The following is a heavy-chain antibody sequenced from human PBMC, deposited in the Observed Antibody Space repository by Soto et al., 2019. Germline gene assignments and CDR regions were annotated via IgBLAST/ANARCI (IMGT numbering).Heavy chain of an antibody. V-gene: IGHV3-30*18. Sequence: PGGSLRLSCAASGFTFSSYGMHWVRQAPGKGLEWVAVISYDGSNKYYADSVKGRFTISRDNSKNTLYLQMNSLRAEDTAVYYCAKEKGSSSWWVGYYYYGMDVWGQGTTVTVSS. D-gene: IGHD6-13*01. J-gene: IGHJ6*02. CDR3: AKEKGSSSWWVGYYYYGMDV. CDR2: ISYDGSNK. CDR1: GFTFSSYG.